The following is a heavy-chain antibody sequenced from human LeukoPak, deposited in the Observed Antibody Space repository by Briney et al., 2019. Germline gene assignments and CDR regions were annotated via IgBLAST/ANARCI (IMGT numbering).Heavy chain of an antibody. CDR2: ISGSGGST. CDR3: AKDDNYYGSGSYQDY. CDR1: GFTFSSYA. V-gene: IGHV3-23*01. D-gene: IGHD3-10*01. Sequence: GGSLRLSCAASGFTFSSYAMSWVRQAPGKGLEWVSAISGSGGSTYYADSVKGRFTISRDNSKNTLYLQMNSLRAEDTAVYYCAKDDNYYGSGSYQDYWGQGTLVTASS. J-gene: IGHJ4*02.